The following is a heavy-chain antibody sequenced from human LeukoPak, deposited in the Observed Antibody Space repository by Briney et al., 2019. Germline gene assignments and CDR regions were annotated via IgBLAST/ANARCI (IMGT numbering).Heavy chain of an antibody. CDR3: ARGLVVPAAPRLNWFDP. CDR2: MNPNSGNT. V-gene: IGHV1-8*03. Sequence: ASVKVSCKASGYTFTSYDINWVRQATGQGLEWMGWMNPNSGNTGYAQKFQGRVTITRNTSISTAYMELSSLRSEDTAVYYCARGLVVPAAPRLNWFDPWGQGTLVTVSS. CDR1: GYTFTSYD. J-gene: IGHJ5*02. D-gene: IGHD2-2*01.